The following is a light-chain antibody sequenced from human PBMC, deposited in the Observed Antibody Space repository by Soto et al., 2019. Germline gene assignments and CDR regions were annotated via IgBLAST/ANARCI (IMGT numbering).Light chain of an antibody. CDR3: QQDNNWSPGGT. V-gene: IGKV3-15*01. Sequence: EIVMTQSPATLSVSPGGRATLSCRASQSVSRNLAWYQQKPGQAPRLLIYAASARATGIPARFSVSGSETEFPLTINSLQSEDFAVYHCQQDNNWSPGGTFGQGNQLESK. CDR2: AAS. CDR1: QSVSRN. J-gene: IGKJ2*02.